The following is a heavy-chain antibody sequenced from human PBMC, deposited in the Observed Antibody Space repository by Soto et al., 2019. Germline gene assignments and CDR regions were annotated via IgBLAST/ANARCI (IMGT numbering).Heavy chain of an antibody. D-gene: IGHD3-10*01. CDR1: GGSFSGYY. J-gene: IGHJ4*02. CDR3: ARGKFWFGELSDY. V-gene: IGHV4-34*01. CDR2: INHSGST. Sequence: QVQLQQWGAGLLKPSETLSLTCAVYGGSFSGYYWSWIRQPPGKGLEWIGEINHSGSTNYNPSLKSRVTISVDTSKNQFSLKLSSVTAADPAVYYCARGKFWFGELSDYWGQGTLVTVSS.